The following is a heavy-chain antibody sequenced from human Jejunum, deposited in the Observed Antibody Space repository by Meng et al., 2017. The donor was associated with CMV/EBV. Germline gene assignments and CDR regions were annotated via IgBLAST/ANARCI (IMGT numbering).Heavy chain of an antibody. CDR1: GFSLTTDGVG. J-gene: IGHJ5*02. CDR2: IYWDDDK. D-gene: IGHD6-19*01. Sequence: QITWKGLSPTLVNPTQTLTRTCSFSGFSLTTDGVGVGWSRRPPGKALECLALIYWDDDKHYNPSLETRLAIMKDTSKNQVVLIMTDMDPVDTATYYCAYRRGGGSGWNWFGPWGQGTLVTVSS. CDR3: AYRRGGGSGWNWFGP. V-gene: IGHV2-5*02.